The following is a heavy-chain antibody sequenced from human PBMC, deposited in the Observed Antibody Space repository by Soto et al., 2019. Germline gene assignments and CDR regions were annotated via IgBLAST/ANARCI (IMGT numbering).Heavy chain of an antibody. CDR3: AKVIRADSTSSNLYYDSGVAV. D-gene: IGHD6-6*01. CDR2: ISNDGSNK. J-gene: IGHJ6*02. CDR1: GFSFSTYG. V-gene: IGHV3-30*18. Sequence: QVQMVESGGGVVQPGRSLRLSCAASGFSFSTYGMHWVRQAPGKGLEWMAGISNDGSNKYYADSVKGRFTISRDNSKDTLIPKMNSLSDEDTAMHKTAKVIRADSTSSNLYYDSGVAVWGQGPTVTAS.